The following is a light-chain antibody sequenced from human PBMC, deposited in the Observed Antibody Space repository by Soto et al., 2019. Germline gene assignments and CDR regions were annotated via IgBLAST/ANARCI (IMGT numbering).Light chain of an antibody. V-gene: IGLV4-60*02. CDR2: LEGSGSY. Sequence: QPVLTQSSSASASLGSSVKLTCTLSSGHSSYIIAWHQQQPGKAPRYLMKLEGSGSYNKGSGVPDRFSGSSSGADRYLTISTLQFEDEADYYCETWDSNYWVFGGGTKVTVL. CDR1: SGHSSYI. CDR3: ETWDSNYWV. J-gene: IGLJ3*02.